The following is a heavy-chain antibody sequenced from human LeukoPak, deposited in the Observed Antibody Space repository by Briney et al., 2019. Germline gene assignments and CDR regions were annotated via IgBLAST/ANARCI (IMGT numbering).Heavy chain of an antibody. Sequence: SETLSLTCTVSGGSISSSSYYWGWIRQPPGKGLEWIGSIYYSGSTYYNPSLKSRVTISVDTSKNQFSLKLSSVTAADTAVYYCARQDPYSSSSGFDYWGQGTLVTVSS. CDR3: ARQDPYSSSSGFDY. D-gene: IGHD6-6*01. CDR2: IYYSGST. CDR1: GGSISSSSYY. V-gene: IGHV4-39*01. J-gene: IGHJ4*02.